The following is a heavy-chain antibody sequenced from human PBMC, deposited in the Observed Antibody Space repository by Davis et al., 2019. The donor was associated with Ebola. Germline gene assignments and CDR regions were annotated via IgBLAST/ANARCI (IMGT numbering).Heavy chain of an antibody. CDR2: MNPNSGNT. CDR3: ALNDRDIVVVVAATHYYYGMDV. Sequence: ASVKVSCKASGYTFTSYDINWVRQATGQGLEWMGWMNPNSGNTGYAQKLQGRVTMTRNTSISTAYMELSSLRSEDTAVYYCALNDRDIVVVVAATHYYYGMDVWGQGTTVTVSS. V-gene: IGHV1-8*01. D-gene: IGHD2-15*01. J-gene: IGHJ6*02. CDR1: GYTFTSYD.